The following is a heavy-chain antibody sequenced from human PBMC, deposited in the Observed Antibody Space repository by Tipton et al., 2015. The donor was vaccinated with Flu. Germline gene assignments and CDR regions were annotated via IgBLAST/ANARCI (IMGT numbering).Heavy chain of an antibody. J-gene: IGHJ4*02. D-gene: IGHD1-26*01. V-gene: IGHV4-39*07. CDR3: TRQVESATRSSS. CDR2: IFHSGTT. CDR1: GGSVSSSDFY. Sequence: TLSLTCTVSGGSVSSSDFYWGWVRQPPGKGPEWIGSIFHSGTTYYDLSLQSRVTISLDTSKNQFSLKMKSVTVADTAVYYCTRQVESATRSSSWGQGTLVTV.